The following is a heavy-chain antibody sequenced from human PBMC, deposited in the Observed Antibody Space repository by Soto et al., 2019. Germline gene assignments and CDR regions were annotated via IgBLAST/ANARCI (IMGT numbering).Heavy chain of an antibody. J-gene: IGHJ3*02. V-gene: IGHV3-53*01. CDR3: ARDMYSGSFGAFDI. Sequence: GSLRLSCAASGFTVSSNYMSWVRQAPGKGLEWVSVIYSGGSTYYADSVKGRFTISRDNSKNTLYLQMNSLRAEDTAVYYCARDMYSGSFGAFDIWGQGTMVTVSS. CDR1: GFTVSSNY. CDR2: IYSGGST. D-gene: IGHD1-26*01.